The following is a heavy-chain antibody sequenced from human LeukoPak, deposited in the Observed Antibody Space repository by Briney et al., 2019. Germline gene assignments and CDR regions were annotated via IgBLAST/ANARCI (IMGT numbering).Heavy chain of an antibody. V-gene: IGHV3-48*03. CDR1: GFTSSSYE. CDR3: ARGGYSYGYHY. CDR2: IRSSGNTT. Sequence: PGGSLRLSCAASGFTSSSYEMNWVRQAPGKGLEWVSYIRSSGNTTYYADSVKGRFTISRDNAKNSLYLQMNSLRAEDTAVYYCARGGYSYGYHYWGQGTLVTVSS. J-gene: IGHJ4*02. D-gene: IGHD5-18*01.